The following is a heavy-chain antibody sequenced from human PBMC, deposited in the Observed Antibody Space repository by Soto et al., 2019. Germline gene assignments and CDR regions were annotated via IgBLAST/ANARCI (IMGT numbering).Heavy chain of an antibody. CDR1: GFTFSSYA. J-gene: IGHJ3*02. CDR2: ISYDGSNK. D-gene: IGHD6-13*01. V-gene: IGHV3-30-3*01. CDR3: ARGDGGIAAAGTGAFDI. Sequence: QVQLVESGGGVVQPGRSLRLSCAASGFTFSSYAMHWVRQAPGKGLEGVAVISYDGSNKYYADSVKGRFTISRDNSKNTLYLQMNSLRAEDTAVYYCARGDGGIAAAGTGAFDIWGQGTMVTVSS.